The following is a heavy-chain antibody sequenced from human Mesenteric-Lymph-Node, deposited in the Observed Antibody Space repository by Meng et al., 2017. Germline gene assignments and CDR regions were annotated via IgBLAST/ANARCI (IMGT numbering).Heavy chain of an antibody. Sequence: QVQLVQSGAEVQKPGASVKVSCKASVYTFTVYYMHWVRQAPGQGLEWMGRINPHTGGINYAQEFQGRVAMTRDTSISTAYMELSRLRTDDTAVYYCAKIGSNHQFDLWGQGTLVTVSS. V-gene: IGHV1-2*06. D-gene: IGHD4-11*01. CDR2: INPHTGGI. CDR3: AKIGSNHQFDL. CDR1: VYTFTVYY. J-gene: IGHJ4*02.